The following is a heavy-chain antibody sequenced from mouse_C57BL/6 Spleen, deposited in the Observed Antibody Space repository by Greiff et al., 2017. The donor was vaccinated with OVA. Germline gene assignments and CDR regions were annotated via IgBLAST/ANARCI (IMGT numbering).Heavy chain of an antibody. CDR3: ARTRDYS. J-gene: IGHJ3*01. CDR2: LSSGSSTI. D-gene: IGHD2-13*01. V-gene: IGHV5-17*01. Sequence: EVKVIESGGGLVKPGGSLKLSCAASGFTFSDYGMHWVRQAPEKGLEWVAYLSSGSSTIYYADTVKGRFTISRDNAKNTLFLQMTSLRSEDTAMYYCARTRDYSWGQGTLVTVSA. CDR1: GFTFSDYG.